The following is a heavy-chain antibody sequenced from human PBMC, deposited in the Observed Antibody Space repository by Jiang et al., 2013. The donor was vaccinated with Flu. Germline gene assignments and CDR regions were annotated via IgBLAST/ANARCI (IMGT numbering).Heavy chain of an antibody. CDR1: GGSISSGGYS. D-gene: IGHD3-9*01. J-gene: IGHJ4*02. CDR2: IYHSGST. V-gene: IGHV4-30-2*01. CDR3: ASYHYDILTGYYMGYFDY. Sequence: SGLVKPSQTLSLTCAVSGGSISSGGYSWSWIRQPPGKGLEWIGYIYHSGSTYYNPSLKSRVTISVDRSKNQFSLKLSSVTAADTAVYYCASYHYDILTGYYMGYFDYWGQGTLVTVSS.